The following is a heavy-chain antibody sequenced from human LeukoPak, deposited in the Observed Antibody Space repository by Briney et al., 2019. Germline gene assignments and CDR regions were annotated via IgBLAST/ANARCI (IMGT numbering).Heavy chain of an antibody. CDR2: IIPIFGTA. V-gene: IGHV1-69*05. D-gene: IGHD1-1*01. CDR1: GGTFSSYA. Sequence: SVKVSCRASGGTFSSYAISWVRQAPGQGLEWMGRIIPIFGTANYAQKFQGRVTITTDESTSTAYMELSSLRSEDTAVYYCARDRNWNELDYWGQGTLVTVSS. CDR3: ARDRNWNELDY. J-gene: IGHJ4*02.